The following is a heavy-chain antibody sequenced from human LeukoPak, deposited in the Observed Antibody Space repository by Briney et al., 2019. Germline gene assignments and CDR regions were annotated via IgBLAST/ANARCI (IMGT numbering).Heavy chain of an antibody. Sequence: GGSLRLSCAASEFTFSSYTLNWVRQAPGQGLQWVSSISSSSSSIYYADSVKGRFTISRDNAKNSLYLQMNSLGAGDTAVYYCARGSWNYAFDIWCQGAMVTVSS. CDR1: EFTFSSYT. CDR3: ARGSWNYAFDI. D-gene: IGHD1-7*01. J-gene: IGHJ3*02. V-gene: IGHV3-21*01. CDR2: ISSSSSSI.